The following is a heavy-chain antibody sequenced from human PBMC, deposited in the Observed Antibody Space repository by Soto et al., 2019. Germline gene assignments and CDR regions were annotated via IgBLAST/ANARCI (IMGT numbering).Heavy chain of an antibody. V-gene: IGHV3-15*01. J-gene: IGHJ5*01. D-gene: IGHD6-6*01. CDR3: ATGSARFDF. Sequence: EVQLVESGGGSVNPGGSVRLSCAASGVTFTDAWMNWVRQVPGEGLEWVGHVKSQSDGGTTDSAAALDGRVTISRDDSKNMVYLQLNRLRTDDTAVYYCATGSARFDFWGQGTLVTVSS. CDR2: VKSQSDGGTT. CDR1: GVTFTDAW.